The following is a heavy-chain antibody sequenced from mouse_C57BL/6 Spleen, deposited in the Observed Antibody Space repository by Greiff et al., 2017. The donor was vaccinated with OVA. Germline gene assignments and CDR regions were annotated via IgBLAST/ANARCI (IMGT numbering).Heavy chain of an antibody. Sequence: VQLQQSGPELVKPGASVKISCKASGYTFTDYYMNWVKQSHGKSLEWIGDINPNNGGTSYNQKFKGKATLTVDKSSSTAYMELRSLTSEDSAVYYCARSDYYYGSSYAMDYWGQGTSVTVSS. V-gene: IGHV1-26*01. D-gene: IGHD1-1*01. CDR1: GYTFTDYY. CDR3: ARSDYYYGSSYAMDY. J-gene: IGHJ4*01. CDR2: INPNNGGT.